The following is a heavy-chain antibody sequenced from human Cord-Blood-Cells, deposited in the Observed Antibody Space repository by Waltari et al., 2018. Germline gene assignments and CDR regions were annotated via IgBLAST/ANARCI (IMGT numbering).Heavy chain of an antibody. J-gene: IGHJ5*02. Sequence: QVQLQQWGAGLLKPSETMSLTCAVYGGSFSGYYWSWIRQPPGKGLEWIGEINHSGSTNYNPSPKSLVTISVDTSKNQFSLKLSSVTAADTAVYYCARAALNMVRGVIIAGINWFDPWGQGTLVTVSS. CDR3: ARAALNMVRGVIIAGINWFDP. D-gene: IGHD3-10*01. CDR1: GGSFSGYY. CDR2: INHSGST. V-gene: IGHV4-34*01.